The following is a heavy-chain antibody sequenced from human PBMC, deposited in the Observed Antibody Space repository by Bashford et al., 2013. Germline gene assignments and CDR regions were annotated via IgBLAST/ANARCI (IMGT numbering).Heavy chain of an antibody. CDR3: TRGYSGISIYAFDI. CDR1: GYTFSNFA. J-gene: IGHJ3*02. Sequence: ASVKVSCQASGYTFSNFALSWVRQAPGQGPEWMGSIGVYNGNTDYAQKFQGRVTLTTDTSKNHFTLHLTSVTAADTALYYCTRGYSGISIYAFDIWGQGTMVTVSS. CDR2: IGVYNGNT. D-gene: IGHD3-3*02. V-gene: IGHV1-18*01.